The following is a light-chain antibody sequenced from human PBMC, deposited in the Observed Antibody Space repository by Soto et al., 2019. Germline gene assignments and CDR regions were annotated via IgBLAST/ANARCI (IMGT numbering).Light chain of an antibody. Sequence: QPVLTQPRSVSGSPGQSVTISCTGTSSNVGAYNYVSWYQQYPGKGPRLMIYDVSKWPSGVPDRFSGSKSGNTASLTISGLQAEDEADYYCCSYAGNSLWVFGGGTKVTVL. J-gene: IGLJ3*02. CDR2: DVS. CDR1: SSNVGAYNY. V-gene: IGLV2-11*01. CDR3: CSYAGNSLWV.